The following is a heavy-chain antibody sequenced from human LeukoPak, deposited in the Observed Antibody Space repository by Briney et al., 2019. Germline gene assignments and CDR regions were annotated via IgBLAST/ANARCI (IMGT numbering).Heavy chain of an antibody. D-gene: IGHD6-13*01. V-gene: IGHV1-69*04. CDR3: ARDKASLNLAAAGDNWFDP. CDR2: IIPILGIA. J-gene: IGHJ5*02. Sequence: SVKVSCKASGGTFSSYAISWVRQAPGQGLEWMGRIIPILGIANYAQKFQGRVTITADKSTSTAYMELSSLRSEDTAVYYCARDKASLNLAAAGDNWFDPWGQGTLVTVSS. CDR1: GGTFSSYA.